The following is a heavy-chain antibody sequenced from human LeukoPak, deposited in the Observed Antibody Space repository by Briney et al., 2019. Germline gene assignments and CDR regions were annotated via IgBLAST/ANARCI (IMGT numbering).Heavy chain of an antibody. CDR3: ARGNNYYDSSGYYYQDF. CDR1: GGSISSSSYY. CDR2: IYYSGST. V-gene: IGHV4-39*01. Sequence: SETLSLTCTVSGGSISSSSYYWGWIRQPPGKGLEWIGSIYYSGSTYYNPSLKSRVTISVDTSKNQFSLKLSSVTAADTAVYYCARGNNYYDSSGYYYQDFWGQGTLVTVSS. J-gene: IGHJ4*02. D-gene: IGHD3-22*01.